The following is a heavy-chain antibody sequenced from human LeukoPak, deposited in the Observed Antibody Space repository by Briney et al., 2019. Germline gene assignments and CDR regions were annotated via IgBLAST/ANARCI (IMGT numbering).Heavy chain of an antibody. CDR1: GDSISSSSYY. J-gene: IGHJ3*02. D-gene: IGHD2-2*01. CDR3: ARDVVPAAISAFDI. CDR2: IYYSGST. V-gene: IGHV4-39*07. Sequence: SETLSLTCTVSGDSISSSSYYWGWIRQPPGRGLEWIGSIYYSGSTHYNPSLESRVTISLDTSKNQFSLRLNSVTAADTAVYYCARDVVPAAISAFDIWGQGTMVTVST.